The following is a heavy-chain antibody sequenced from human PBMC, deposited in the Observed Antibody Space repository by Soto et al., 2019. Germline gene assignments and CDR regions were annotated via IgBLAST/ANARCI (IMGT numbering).Heavy chain of an antibody. Sequence: QVQLQESGPGLVKPAETLSLTCTVSDDSINTYYGSWVRQSAGEGLEWIGRIHTSGSTNYNPSLKSRVNMSIDTSKRQFSLKLRSVNAADTAVYYCARLTQTNYYDNNGYHDAFDVWGQGTEVTVAS. V-gene: IGHV4-4*07. J-gene: IGHJ3*01. CDR3: ARLTQTNYYDNNGYHDAFDV. D-gene: IGHD3-22*01. CDR2: IHTSGST. CDR1: DDSINTYY.